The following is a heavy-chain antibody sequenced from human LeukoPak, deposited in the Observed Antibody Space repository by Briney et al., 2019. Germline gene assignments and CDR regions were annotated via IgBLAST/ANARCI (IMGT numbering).Heavy chain of an antibody. V-gene: IGHV1-2*02. CDR2: INPDSGDT. J-gene: IGHJ4*02. Sequence: VPSVTVSCKASGYTFTDYYMHWVRQAPGQGLEWMGWINPDSGDTYYAQTFQGRVTMTRDTSISTAYMELSRLTSDDTAVYYCARNKAMVPTTYYFDYWGQGTLVTVSS. CDR1: GYTFTDYY. CDR3: ARNKAMVPTTYYFDY. D-gene: IGHD5-12*01.